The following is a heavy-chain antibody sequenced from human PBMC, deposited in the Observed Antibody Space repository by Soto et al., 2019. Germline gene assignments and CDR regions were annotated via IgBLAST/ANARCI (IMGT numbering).Heavy chain of an antibody. CDR3: ARGYSRSSFHMGRYYGMDV. J-gene: IGHJ6*02. Sequence: GGSRRLSCAASGFTLSSYCMHWVRQAPGKGLEWVAVIWYDGSNKYYADSVKGRFTIARDNSKNTLYLQMNSLRADDTAVYYCARGYSRSSFHMGRYYGMDVWGQGTTVTVSS. D-gene: IGHD6-6*01. CDR1: GFTLSSYC. CDR2: IWYDGSNK. V-gene: IGHV3-33*01.